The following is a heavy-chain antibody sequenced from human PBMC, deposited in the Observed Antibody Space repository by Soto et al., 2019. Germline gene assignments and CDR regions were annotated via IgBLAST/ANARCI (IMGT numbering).Heavy chain of an antibody. CDR3: ARGRGIAVAGTFDY. J-gene: IGHJ4*02. CDR1: GYTFTSYG. V-gene: IGHV1-18*04. D-gene: IGHD6-19*01. Sequence: ASVKVSCKASGYTFTSYGISWVRQAPGQGLEWMGWISAYNGNTNYAQKLQGRVTMTTDTSTSTAYLELRSLRSDDTAVYYCARGRGIAVAGTFDYWGQGTLVTVSS. CDR2: ISAYNGNT.